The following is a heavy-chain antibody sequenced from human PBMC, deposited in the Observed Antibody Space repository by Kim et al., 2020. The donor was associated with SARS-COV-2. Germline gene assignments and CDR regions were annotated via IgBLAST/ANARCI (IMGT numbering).Heavy chain of an antibody. Sequence: GGSLRLSCAASGFTFSSYAMSWVRQAPGKGLEWVSAISGSGGSTYYADSVKGRFTISRDNSKNTLYLQMNSLRAEDTAVYYCAKSFVVAIHYYGMDVWGQGTTVTVSS. CDR1: GFTFSSYA. J-gene: IGHJ6*02. CDR3: AKSFVVAIHYYGMDV. CDR2: ISGSGGST. V-gene: IGHV3-23*01. D-gene: IGHD2-15*01.